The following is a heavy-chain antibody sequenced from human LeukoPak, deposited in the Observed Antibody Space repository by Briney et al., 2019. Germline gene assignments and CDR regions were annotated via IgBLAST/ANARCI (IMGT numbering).Heavy chain of an antibody. CDR1: GYTLTELS. CDR2: INPNSGGT. J-gene: IGHJ2*01. V-gene: IGHV1-2*02. CDR3: ARDPQDWYFDL. Sequence: ASVKVSCKVSGYTLTELSMHWVRQAPGQGLEWMGWINPNSGGTNYAQKFQGRVTMTRDTSISTAYMELSRLRSDDTAVYYCARDPQDWYFDLWGRGTLVTVSS.